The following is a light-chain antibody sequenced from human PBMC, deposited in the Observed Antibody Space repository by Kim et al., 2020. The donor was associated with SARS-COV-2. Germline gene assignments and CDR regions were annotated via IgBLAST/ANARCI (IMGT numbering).Light chain of an antibody. CDR3: HQYDRSPVT. CDR1: QSVTNSY. V-gene: IGKV3-20*01. J-gene: IGKJ1*01. Sequence: EIVLTQSPGTLSLSPGERATLSCRASQSVTNSYLAWYQQKPGQAPRLLIFGASSRATGIPDRFSGSGSETDFTLTISRLEPEDFAVYYCHQYDRSPVTFGRGTKVDIK. CDR2: GAS.